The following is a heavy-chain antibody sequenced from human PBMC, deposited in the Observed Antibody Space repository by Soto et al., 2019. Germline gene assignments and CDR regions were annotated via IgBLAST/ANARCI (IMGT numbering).Heavy chain of an antibody. CDR3: ASDLSGRADV. CDR1: GFTFSSYW. CDR2: MNEDGGTT. D-gene: IGHD3-10*01. J-gene: IGHJ6*02. Sequence: PGGFLRLCCAASGFTFSSYWMHWVRQAPGKGLVWVSRMNEDGGTTDYADSVKGRFTISRDNAKNTLYLQMNSLRVEDTAVYYCASDLSGRADVWGQGTTVTVSS. V-gene: IGHV3-74*01.